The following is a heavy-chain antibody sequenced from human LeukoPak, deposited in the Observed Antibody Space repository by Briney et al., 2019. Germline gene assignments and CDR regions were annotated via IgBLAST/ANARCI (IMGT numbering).Heavy chain of an antibody. V-gene: IGHV3-23*01. CDR2: ISGSGGST. CDR1: GFTFSSYA. D-gene: IGHD6-6*01. Sequence: GGSLRLSCAASGFTFSSYAMSWVRQAPGKGLEWVSAISGSGGSTYYADSVKGRFTISRDNAKNSLYLQMNSLRAEDTAVYYCARAHFASLPPGSSVPLFDYWGQGTLVTVSS. CDR3: ARAHFASLPPGSSVPLFDY. J-gene: IGHJ4*02.